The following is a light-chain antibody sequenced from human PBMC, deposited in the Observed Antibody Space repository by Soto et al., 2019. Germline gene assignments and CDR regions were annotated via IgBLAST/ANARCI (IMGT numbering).Light chain of an antibody. V-gene: IGLV1-40*01. CDR2: GNT. J-gene: IGLJ1*01. Sequence: QSVLTQPPSASGTPGQKVTISCSGATSDIGSNTIHWYRHLPGTAPKLLIVGNTIRPSGVPDRFSASTSGTSASLAITGLQAEDEGDYYCQSYDSTLSARYVFGTGTKVTVL. CDR1: TSDIGSNT. CDR3: QSYDSTLSARYV.